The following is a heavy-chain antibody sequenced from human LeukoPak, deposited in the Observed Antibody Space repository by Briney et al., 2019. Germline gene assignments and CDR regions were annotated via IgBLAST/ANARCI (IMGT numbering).Heavy chain of an antibody. J-gene: IGHJ4*02. CDR2: IKQDGSKK. CDR3: TRVGYIDEGIDY. D-gene: IGHD5-24*01. V-gene: IGHV3-7*04. Sequence: GGSLRLSCAAYGFTFSKYWMTWVRQAPGKGLEWVANIKQDGSKKSYVDSVKGRFTISRDNAKNSLYLQMNSLRAEDTAIYYCTRVGYIDEGIDYWGQGTLVTVSS. CDR1: GFTFSKYW.